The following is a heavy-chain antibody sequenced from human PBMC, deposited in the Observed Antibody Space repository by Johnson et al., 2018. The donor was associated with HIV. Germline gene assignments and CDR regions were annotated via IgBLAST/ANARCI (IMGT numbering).Heavy chain of an antibody. Sequence: QVQLVESGGGVVQPGRSLRLSCAASGFTFSDYGMHWVRQAPGKGLEWVAVIWYDGSNKNYVDSVKGRFTISRDKSTNTLYLQMNSLIAGDTAVYYCASRDPTRRPGVLDNWGQGTMVTVS. CDR1: GFTFSDYG. J-gene: IGHJ3*02. D-gene: IGHD1-14*01. V-gene: IGHV3-33*01. CDR3: ASRDPTRRPGVLDN. CDR2: IWYDGSNK.